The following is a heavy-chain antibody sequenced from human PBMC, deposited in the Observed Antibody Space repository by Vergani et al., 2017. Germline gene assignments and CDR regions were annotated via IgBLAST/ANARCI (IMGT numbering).Heavy chain of an antibody. Sequence: QLQLQESGSGLVKPSQTLSLTCAVSGGSISSGGYSWSWIRQPPGKGLEWIGYIYHSGSTYYNPSLKSRVTISVDRSKNQFSLKLSSVTAADTAVYYCARGKYCYDSSGYYSPYYYYMDVWGKGTTVTVSS. D-gene: IGHD3-22*01. V-gene: IGHV4-30-2*01. J-gene: IGHJ6*03. CDR1: GGSISSGGYS. CDR2: IYHSGST. CDR3: ARGKYCYDSSGYYSPYYYYMDV.